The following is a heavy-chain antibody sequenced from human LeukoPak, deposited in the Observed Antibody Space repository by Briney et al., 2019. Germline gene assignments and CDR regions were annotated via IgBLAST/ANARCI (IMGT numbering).Heavy chain of an antibody. Sequence: SQTLSLTCAISGDSVSSNSVTWNWIRQSPSRGLEWLGRTYYRSTWYNDYAASVRGRITVNPDTSKNLFSLHLNSVTPEDTAVYYCARRLTQYDCFDPWGQGILVTVSS. V-gene: IGHV6-1*01. CDR1: GDSVSSNSVT. CDR3: ARRLTQYDCFDP. CDR2: TYYRSTWYN. J-gene: IGHJ5*02. D-gene: IGHD2-2*01.